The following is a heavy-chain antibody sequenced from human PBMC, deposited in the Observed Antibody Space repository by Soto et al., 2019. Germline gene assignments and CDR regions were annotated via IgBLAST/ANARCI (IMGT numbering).Heavy chain of an antibody. V-gene: IGHV1-69*13. J-gene: IGHJ4*02. CDR1: GGTFSSYA. CDR3: ARGGPYYYDSSGYYY. CDR2: IIPIFGTA. Sequence: SVKVSCKASGGTFSSYAISWVRQAPGHGLEWMGGIIPIFGTANYAQKFQGRVTITADESTSTAYMELSSLRSEDTAVYYCARGGPYYYDSSGYYYWGPGTLDTVSS. D-gene: IGHD3-22*01.